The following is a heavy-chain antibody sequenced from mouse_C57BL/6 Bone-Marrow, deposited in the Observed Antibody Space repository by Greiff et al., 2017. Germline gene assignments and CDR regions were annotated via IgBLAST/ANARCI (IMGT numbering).Heavy chain of an antibody. CDR2: INPSNGGT. CDR3: ARERTTVVTKVYFDY. D-gene: IGHD1-1*01. V-gene: IGHV1-53*01. J-gene: IGHJ2*01. Sequence: QVQLQQPGTELVKPGASVKLSCKASGYTFTSYWMHWVKQRPGQGLEWIGNINPSNGGTNYNEKFKSKATLTVDKSSSTAYMQLSSLTSEDSAVYYCARERTTVVTKVYFDYWGQGTTLTVSS. CDR1: GYTFTSYW.